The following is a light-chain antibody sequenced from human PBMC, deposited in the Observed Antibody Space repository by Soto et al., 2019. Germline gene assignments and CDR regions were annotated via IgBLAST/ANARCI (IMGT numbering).Light chain of an antibody. Sequence: DIVLTQSPDSLPVSLGERATINCKSSQSLLSSRDNKNYFAWYQEKPGQPPKLLISWASTRESGVPDRISGSVSGTDFTLTISSLQAEDVAVYYCHKYYGAPLTFGGGTKVEIK. CDR1: QSLLSSRDNKNY. V-gene: IGKV4-1*01. J-gene: IGKJ4*01. CDR2: WAS. CDR3: HKYYGAPLT.